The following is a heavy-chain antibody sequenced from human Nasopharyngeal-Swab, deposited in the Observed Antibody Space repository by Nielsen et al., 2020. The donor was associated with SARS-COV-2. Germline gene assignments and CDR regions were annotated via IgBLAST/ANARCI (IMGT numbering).Heavy chain of an antibody. CDR2: VSYSGTA. D-gene: IGHD4-17*01. Sequence: SETLSLTCGVYGESLSGYYWGWIRQSPQKGLEWIGTVSYSGTANYNPSLNSRVTISVDTSKNQFSLKLISVTAADTAVYYCARDESGDYLGLPFDYWGQGTLVTVSS. J-gene: IGHJ4*02. CDR3: ARDESGDYLGLPFDY. CDR1: GESLSGYY. V-gene: IGHV4-34*11.